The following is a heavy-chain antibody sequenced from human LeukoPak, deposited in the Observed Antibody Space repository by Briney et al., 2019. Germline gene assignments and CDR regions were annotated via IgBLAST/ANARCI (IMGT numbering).Heavy chain of an antibody. J-gene: IGHJ4*02. CDR1: GGSISSYY. D-gene: IGHD2-8*01. V-gene: IGHV4-4*09. Sequence: SETLSLTCTVSGGSISSYYWSWIRQPPGKGLGWIGYIYTSGSTNYNPSLKSRVTISVDTSKNQFSLKLSSVTAADMAVYYCARLEVMGYFDYWGQGTLVTVSS. CDR2: IYTSGST. CDR3: ARLEVMGYFDY.